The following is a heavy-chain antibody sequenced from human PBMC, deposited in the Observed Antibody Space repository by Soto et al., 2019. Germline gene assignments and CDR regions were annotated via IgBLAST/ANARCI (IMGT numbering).Heavy chain of an antibody. CDR3: AKDQGSSWYEIDY. D-gene: IGHD6-13*01. V-gene: IGHV3-11*05. CDR1: GFTFSDYY. CDR2: ISSSSSST. Sequence: PGGSLRLSWAASGFTFSDYYMSWIRQAPGKGLEWVSYISSSSSSTNYADSVKGRFTISRDNSKNTLYLQMNSLRAEDTAVYYCAKDQGSSWYEIDYWGQGTLVTVSS. J-gene: IGHJ4*02.